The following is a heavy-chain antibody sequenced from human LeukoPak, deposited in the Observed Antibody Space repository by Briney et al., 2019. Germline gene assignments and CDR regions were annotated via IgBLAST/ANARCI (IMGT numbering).Heavy chain of an antibody. V-gene: IGHV1-2*02. CDR1: GYTFTGYY. CDR3: AKVDYGDPSTFDY. D-gene: IGHD4-17*01. J-gene: IGHJ4*02. CDR2: INPNSGGT. Sequence: GASVKVSCKASGYTFTGYYIHWVRQAPGQGLEWMGWINPNSGGTNYAQKFQGRVTMTRDTSITTAYMELSRVRSDDTAVYYCAKVDYGDPSTFDYWGQGTLVTVSS.